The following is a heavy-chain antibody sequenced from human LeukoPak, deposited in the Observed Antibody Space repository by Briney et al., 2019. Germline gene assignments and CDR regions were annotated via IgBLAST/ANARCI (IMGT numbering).Heavy chain of an antibody. V-gene: IGHV3-53*01. CDR2: LYSGGIT. Sequence: PGGSLRLSCAASGFAVSGDFMSWVRQAPGKGLEWVSVLYSGGITYYADSVKGRFTISRDNSKNTLYLQMNSLRAEDTALYYCARGYSSSWVALDYWGQGTLVTVSS. CDR1: GFAVSGDF. CDR3: ARGYSSSWVALDY. J-gene: IGHJ4*02. D-gene: IGHD6-13*01.